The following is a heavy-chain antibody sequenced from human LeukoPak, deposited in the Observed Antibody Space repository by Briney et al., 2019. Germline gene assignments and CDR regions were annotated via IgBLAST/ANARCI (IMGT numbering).Heavy chain of an antibody. CDR3: TPTGGITFGGVIPLYE. CDR2: IKSKTDGGTT. Sequence: GGSLRLSCAASGFTFSTYDMTWVRQAPGKGLEWVGRIKSKTDGGTTDYAAPVKGRFTISRDDSKNTLYLQMNSLKTEDTAVYYCTPTGGITFGGVIPLYEGGQGTLVTVSS. CDR1: GFTFSTYD. V-gene: IGHV3-15*01. D-gene: IGHD3-16*02. J-gene: IGHJ4*02.